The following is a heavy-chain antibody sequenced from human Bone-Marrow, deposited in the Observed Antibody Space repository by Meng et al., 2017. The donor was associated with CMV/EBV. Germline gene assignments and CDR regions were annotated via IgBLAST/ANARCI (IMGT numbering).Heavy chain of an antibody. CDR2: INSNNGDT. CDR3: ARDATEWFGEINRGTYYGMDV. V-gene: IGHV1-18*01. J-gene: IGHJ6*02. D-gene: IGHD3-10*01. Sequence: ASVKVSCKASGYTFTSHGFSWVRQAPGQGLEWMGWINSNNGDTKYSQTVQGRVTMTTDTSTSTASIELRNLRHDDTAVYYCARDATEWFGEINRGTYYGMDVWGQGTTATVSS. CDR1: GYTFTSHG.